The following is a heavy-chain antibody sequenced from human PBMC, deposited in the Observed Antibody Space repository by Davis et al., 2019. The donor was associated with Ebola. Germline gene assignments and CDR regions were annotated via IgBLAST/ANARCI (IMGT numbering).Heavy chain of an antibody. D-gene: IGHD3-22*01. CDR3: ARVVPSRTYYDSSGYFDY. CDR2: ISAYNGNT. Sequence: ASVKVSCKASGYTFTSYGISWVRQAPGQGLEWMGWISAYNGNTNYAQKLQGRVTMTTDTSTSTAYMELRSLRSDDTAVYYCARVVPSRTYYDSSGYFDYWGQGTLVTVSS. J-gene: IGHJ4*02. V-gene: IGHV1-18*01. CDR1: GYTFTSYG.